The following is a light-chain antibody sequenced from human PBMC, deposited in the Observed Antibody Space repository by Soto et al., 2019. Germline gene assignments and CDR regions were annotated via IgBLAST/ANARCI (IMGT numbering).Light chain of an antibody. CDR3: QQYDNSPPLT. V-gene: IGKV3-15*01. Sequence: EIVMTQFPATLSVSPGERATFSCRASQVFGSSLAWYQQKPGQAPRLLIYDASTRAMDIPVRFSGSGSGTEFTLTISSLQSEDFALYFCQQYDNSPPLTFGGGTKVDIK. CDR1: QVFGSS. CDR2: DAS. J-gene: IGKJ4*01.